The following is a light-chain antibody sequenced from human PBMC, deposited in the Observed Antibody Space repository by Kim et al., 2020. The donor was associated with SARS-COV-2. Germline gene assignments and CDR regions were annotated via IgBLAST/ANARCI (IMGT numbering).Light chain of an antibody. V-gene: IGLV4-69*01. CDR1: SGHSSYA. J-gene: IGLJ2*01. CDR3: QTWGTGIHVI. Sequence: SVKLTCTLTSGHSSYAIAGHQQQPEKGPRYLMKLNSDGSHSKGDGIPDRFSGSSSGAERSLTISSLQSEDEADYYCQTWGTGIHVIFGGGTQLTVL. CDR2: LNSDGSH.